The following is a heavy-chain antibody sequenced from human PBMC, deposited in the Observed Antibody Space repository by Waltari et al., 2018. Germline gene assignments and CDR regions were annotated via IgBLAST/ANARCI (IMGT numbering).Heavy chain of an antibody. V-gene: IGHV1-2*02. CDR3: ARADPRIVGATNFGY. J-gene: IGHJ4*02. CDR2: INPKGVGT. CDR1: GYTFTGYY. Sequence: QVQLVQSGAEVKKPGASVKVSCKASGYTFTGYYMHWVRQAPGQGLEWMGGINPKGVGTNYAQNFQGMVTLTRNTSISTAYMELSMLRSDDTAVYYCARADPRIVGATNFGYWGQGTLVTVSS. D-gene: IGHD1-26*01.